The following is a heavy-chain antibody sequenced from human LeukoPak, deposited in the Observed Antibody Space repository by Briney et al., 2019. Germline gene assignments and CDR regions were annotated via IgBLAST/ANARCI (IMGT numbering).Heavy chain of an antibody. CDR3: ARDQEGKKYSSSSGGGDGASYSYYYMDV. V-gene: IGHV3-7*01. CDR1: GFTFSSYW. Sequence: PGGSLRLSCAASGFTFSSYWMSWVRQAPGKGLEWVANIKQDGSEKYYVDSVKGRFTISRDNAKNSLYLQMNSLRAEDTAVYYCARDQEGKKYSSSSGGGDGASYSYYYMDVWSKGTTVTVSS. D-gene: IGHD6-6*01. CDR2: IKQDGSEK. J-gene: IGHJ6*03.